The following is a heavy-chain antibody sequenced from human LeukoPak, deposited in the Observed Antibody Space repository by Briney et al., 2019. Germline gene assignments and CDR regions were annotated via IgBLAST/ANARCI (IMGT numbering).Heavy chain of an antibody. CDR2: ISSSSSTI. D-gene: IGHD3-9*01. CDR1: GFTFSSYS. J-gene: IGHJ4*02. Sequence: PGGSLRLSCAASGFTFSSYSMNWVRQAPGKGLEWVSYISSSSSTIYYADSVKGRFTISRDNAKNSLYLQMNSLRAEDTAVYYCARSGYYDILTGYQHLDYWGQGTLVTVSS. CDR3: ARSGYYDILTGYQHLDY. V-gene: IGHV3-48*04.